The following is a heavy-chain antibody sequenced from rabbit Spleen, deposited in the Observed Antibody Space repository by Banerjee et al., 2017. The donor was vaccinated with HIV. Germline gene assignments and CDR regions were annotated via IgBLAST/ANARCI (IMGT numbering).Heavy chain of an antibody. J-gene: IGHJ6*01. V-gene: IGHV1S40*01. CDR2: IYVGSGGGT. D-gene: IGHD1-1*01. CDR3: ARDTSSSFSSYGMDL. Sequence: QSLEESGGGLVKPGASLTLTCTASGFSFSSGYYMCWVRQAPGKGLEWIACIYVGSGGGTKYASWAKGRFTISKTSSTTVTLQMTSLTAADTATYFCARDTSSSFSSYGMDLWGPGTLVTVS. CDR1: GFSFSSGYY.